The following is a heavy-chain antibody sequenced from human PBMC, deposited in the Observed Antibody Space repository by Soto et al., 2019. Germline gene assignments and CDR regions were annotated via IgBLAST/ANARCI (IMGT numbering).Heavy chain of an antibody. J-gene: IGHJ4*02. CDR1: GFTFNSYS. V-gene: IGHV3-21*01. CDR2: ISSSSSYI. CDR3: ARSVGAARSDFDY. D-gene: IGHD6-6*01. Sequence: SGGSLRLSCAASGFTFNSYSMNWVRQAPGKGLEWVSSISSSSSYIYYADSVKGRFTISRDNAKNSLYLQMNSLRAEDTAVYYCARSVGAARSDFDYWGQGTLVTVSS.